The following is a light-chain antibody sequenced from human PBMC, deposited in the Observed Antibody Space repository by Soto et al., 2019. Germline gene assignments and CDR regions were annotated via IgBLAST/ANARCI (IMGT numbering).Light chain of an antibody. V-gene: IGKV3-15*01. Sequence: EIVMTQSPATLSVSPGERAALSCWASQSVSSNLAWYQQKSGQAPRLLMYGASTRASGIPARFSGSGSGTEFTLTISSLQSEDFAVYYCQQYGNLPLTFGGGTKVDIK. CDR3: QQYGNLPLT. J-gene: IGKJ4*01. CDR1: QSVSSN. CDR2: GAS.